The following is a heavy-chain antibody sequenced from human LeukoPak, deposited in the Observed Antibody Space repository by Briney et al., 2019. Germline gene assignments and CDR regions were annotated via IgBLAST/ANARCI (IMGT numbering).Heavy chain of an antibody. CDR2: INHSGST. CDR3: ARVGHGQQWTTAGEVGY. J-gene: IGHJ4*02. CDR1: GGSFSGYY. D-gene: IGHD6-19*01. V-gene: IGHV4-34*01. Sequence: PSETLSLTCAVYGGSFSGYYWSWIRQPPGKGLEWIGEINHSGSTNYNPSLKSRVTISVDTSKNQFSLKLSSVTAADTAVYYCARVGHGQQWTTAGEVGYWGQGTLVTVSS.